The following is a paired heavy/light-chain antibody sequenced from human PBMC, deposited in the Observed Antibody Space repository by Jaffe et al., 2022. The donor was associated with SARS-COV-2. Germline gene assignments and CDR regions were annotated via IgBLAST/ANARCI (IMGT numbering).Heavy chain of an antibody. CDR3: ARDRYDYIRGSPHYFDF. J-gene: IGHJ4*02. CDR1: GFTFTDYY. V-gene: IGHV3-11*01. CDR2: MSVSDSVK. D-gene: IGHD3-16*01. Sequence: QVHLVESGGGLVKPGGSLRLSCAASGFTFTDYYMSWIRQTPGKGLEWVSYMSVSDSVKEYADSVRGRYTISRDNAKNSLYLQMNSLRAEDTAVYYCARDRYDYIRGSPHYFDFWGQGILVTVSS.
Light chain of an antibody. Sequence: EIVLTQSPDILSLSPGERATLSCRASQSVSNNFLAWYQQRPGQAPRLLIYVASSRATGIPDRFSGSGSGTDFTLDISGLEPEDFAVYYCQQYGNSRITFGGGTKVEIK. CDR2: VAS. CDR1: QSVSNNF. V-gene: IGKV3-20*01. J-gene: IGKJ4*01. CDR3: QQYGNSRIT.